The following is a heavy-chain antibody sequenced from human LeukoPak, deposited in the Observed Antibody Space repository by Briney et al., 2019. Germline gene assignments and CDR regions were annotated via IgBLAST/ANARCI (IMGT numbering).Heavy chain of an antibody. D-gene: IGHD2-21*01. CDR3: ASLWATEARNWFDP. J-gene: IGHJ5*02. CDR2: IYYSGST. CDR1: GGSISSYY. Sequence: PSETLSLTCTVSGGSISSYYWSWIRQPPGKGLEWIGYIYYSGSTNYNPSLKSRVTISVDTSKNQFSLKLSSVTAADTAVYYCASLWATEARNWFDPWGQGTLVTVSS. V-gene: IGHV4-59*12.